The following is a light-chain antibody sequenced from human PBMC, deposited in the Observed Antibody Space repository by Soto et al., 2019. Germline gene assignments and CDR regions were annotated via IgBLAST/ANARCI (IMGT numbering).Light chain of an antibody. V-gene: IGKV3D-15*01. CDR1: QSVSYT. CDR2: DAS. CDR3: QQYNNWPLT. J-gene: IGKJ4*01. Sequence: ETVITQSPATLSVSPGDRATLSCSASQSVSYTLAWYQQKPGQAPRLLIYDASTRATGIPARFSGSASGTEFTLTISSLLSEDFAVYYCQQYNNWPLTFGGGTKV.